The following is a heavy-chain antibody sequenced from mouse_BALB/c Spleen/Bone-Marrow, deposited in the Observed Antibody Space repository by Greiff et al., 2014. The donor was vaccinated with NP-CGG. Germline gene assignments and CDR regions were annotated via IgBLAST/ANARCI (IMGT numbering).Heavy chain of an antibody. V-gene: IGHV1-4*01. D-gene: IGHD2-14*01. CDR3: ARYRYDWYFDV. J-gene: IGHJ1*01. Sequence: VQLQQSGAELARPGASVKMSCKASGYTFTSYTMHWVKQRPGQGLEWIGYINPSSGYTNYNQKFKDKATLTADKSSSTAYMQLSSLTSEDSAVYYCARYRYDWYFDVWGAGTTVTVYS. CDR2: INPSSGYT. CDR1: GYTFTSYT.